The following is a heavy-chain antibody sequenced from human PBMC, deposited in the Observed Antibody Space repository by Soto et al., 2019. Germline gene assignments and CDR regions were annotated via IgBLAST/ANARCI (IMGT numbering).Heavy chain of an antibody. J-gene: IGHJ5*02. CDR3: ARGPPFGP. D-gene: IGHD3-3*01. V-gene: IGHV4-30-2*01. Sequence: QLQLQESGSGLVKPSQTLSLTCAVSGGSISSGGYSWSWIRQPPGKGLEWIGYIYHSGSTYYYPYLTSQVTIAVNRSKKQFCLTLSSVTAADTAVYCCARGPPFGPWGQGSGVTVSS. CDR1: GGSISSGGYS. CDR2: IYHSGST.